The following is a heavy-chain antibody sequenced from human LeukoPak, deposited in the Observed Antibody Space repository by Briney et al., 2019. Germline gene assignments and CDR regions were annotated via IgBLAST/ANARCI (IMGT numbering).Heavy chain of an antibody. D-gene: IGHD2-2*01. CDR1: GDSINSGSYY. CDR3: ARDEGSSYPFDY. V-gene: IGHV4-61*02. CDR2: INPIGTT. Sequence: PSETLSLTCTVSGDSINSGSYYWTWIRQPAGPGLEWIGRINPIGTTDYNPSLKSRVTISVDTSKNQFSLNLSSVTAADTAVYFCARDEGSSYPFDYWGQGTLVTVSS. J-gene: IGHJ4*02.